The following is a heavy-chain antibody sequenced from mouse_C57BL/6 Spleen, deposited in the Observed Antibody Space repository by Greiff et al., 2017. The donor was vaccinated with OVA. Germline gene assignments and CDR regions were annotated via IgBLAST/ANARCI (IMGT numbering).Heavy chain of an antibody. CDR2: IDPETGGP. CDR1: GYTFTDYE. Sequence: QVQLQQSGAELVRPGASVTLSCKASGYTFTDYEMHWVKQTPVHGLEWIGAIDPETGGPAYNQKFKGKAILTADKSSSTAYMELRSLTSEDSAVYYCTRRGYYYYSSDWYFDVWGTGTTVTVSA. CDR3: TRRGYYYYSSDWYFDV. D-gene: IGHD1-1*01. V-gene: IGHV1-15*01. J-gene: IGHJ1*03.